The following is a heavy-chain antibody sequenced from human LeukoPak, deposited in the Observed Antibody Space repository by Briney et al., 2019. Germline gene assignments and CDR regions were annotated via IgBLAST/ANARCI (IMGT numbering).Heavy chain of an antibody. CDR2: ISSRSTTK. Sequence: GGSLRLSCAASGFSFSSYSMNWVRQAPGKGLEWVSYISSRSTTKYYADSVKGRFTISRDNSKNTLYLQMNSLRAEDTAVYYCAKEVEDIAAAGTFDYWGQGTLVTVSS. CDR3: AKEVEDIAAAGTFDY. D-gene: IGHD6-13*01. J-gene: IGHJ4*02. V-gene: IGHV3-48*01. CDR1: GFSFSSYS.